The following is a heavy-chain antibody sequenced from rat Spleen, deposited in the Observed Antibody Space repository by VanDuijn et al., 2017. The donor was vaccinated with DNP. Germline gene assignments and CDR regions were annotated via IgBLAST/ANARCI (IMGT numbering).Heavy chain of an antibody. D-gene: IGHD1-11*01. CDR2: FNKDSNSI. J-gene: IGHJ2*01. CDR3: AKGPNYGGWSDYFDY. CDR1: GFNFNNNW. Sequence: EVKLVESGGGLVRPGGSLKLSCAASGFNFNNNWRGWFRQAPGRGLEGMGEFNKDSNSINYTPSLKEKITISRDNAQNTLYLQMSKLGLEDTAIYYCAKGPNYGGWSDYFDYWGQGVMDTVSS. V-gene: IGHV4-2*01.